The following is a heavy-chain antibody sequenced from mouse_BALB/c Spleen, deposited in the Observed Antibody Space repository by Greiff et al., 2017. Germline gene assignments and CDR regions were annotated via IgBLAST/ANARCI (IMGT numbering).Heavy chain of an antibody. V-gene: IGHV5-6-5*01. CDR3: ARAFSYYFDY. CDR2: ISSGGST. J-gene: IGHJ2*01. CDR1: GFTFSSYA. Sequence: EVQRVESGGGLVKPGGSLKLSCAASGFTFSSYAMSWVRQTPEKRLEWVASISSGGSTYYPDSVKGRFTISRDNARNILYLQMSSLRSEDTAMYYCARAFSYYFDYWGQGTTLTVSS.